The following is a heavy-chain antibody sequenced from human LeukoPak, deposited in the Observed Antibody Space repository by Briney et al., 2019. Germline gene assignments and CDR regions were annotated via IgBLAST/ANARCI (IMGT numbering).Heavy chain of an antibody. J-gene: IGHJ6*02. CDR2: ISGDGGTT. Sequence: GGSLRLSCAVSGFSMRSYAMHWVRQAPGKGLEYVSSISGDGGTTYYPNSVKDRFTVSRDNSKNTLYLQMGRLRTGDTAVYYCARMGIGEFGGALDVWGQGTTVIVSS. CDR3: ARMGIGEFGGALDV. CDR1: GFSMRSYA. D-gene: IGHD3-3*01. V-gene: IGHV3-64*01.